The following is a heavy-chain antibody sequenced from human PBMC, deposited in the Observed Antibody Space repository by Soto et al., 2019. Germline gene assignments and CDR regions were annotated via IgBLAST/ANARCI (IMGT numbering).Heavy chain of an antibody. CDR2: IKGDGSEK. CDR1: ELTFSSYW. CDR3: ATQDSWYINF. D-gene: IGHD2-8*02. V-gene: IGHV3-7*01. Sequence: QPGGSLRLSCAASELTFSSYWMTWVRQAPGKGLEWVTTIKGDGSEKYYVDSVKGRFTISRDNAKNSLYLQINSLRAEDTAVYYCATQDSWYINFWGQGTLVTVSS. J-gene: IGHJ4*02.